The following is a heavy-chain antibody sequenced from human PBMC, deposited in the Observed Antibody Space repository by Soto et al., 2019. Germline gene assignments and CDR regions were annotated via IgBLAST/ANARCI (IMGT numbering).Heavy chain of an antibody. J-gene: IGHJ6*03. D-gene: IGHD6-6*01. CDR3: ASGPYTSSSGGYYYYYMDV. CDR2: IVPIFGIP. CDR1: GGTFSSYA. V-gene: IGHV1-69*02. Sequence: QVQLVQSGAEVKKPGSSVKVSCKASGGTFSSYAINWVRQAPGQGLEWMGRIVPIFGIPNFAPKFQGRVTMTADRSTATAYMELSSLRSEDTAVYYCASGPYTSSSGGYYYYYMDVWGKGTTVTVSS.